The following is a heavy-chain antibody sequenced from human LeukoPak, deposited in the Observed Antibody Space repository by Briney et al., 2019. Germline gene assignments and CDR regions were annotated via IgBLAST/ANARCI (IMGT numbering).Heavy chain of an antibody. J-gene: IGHJ4*02. CDR1: GGSISNSDYY. CDR2: IYYRGSA. CDR3: ARRVLLWFGESQYYFDY. D-gene: IGHD3-10*01. Sequence: SETLSLTCTVSGGSISNSDYYRGWIRQPPGKGLEWIGSIYYRGSAYYNPSLESRLTLSIDTSKNQFSLRLSSVTAGDTAIYYCARRVLLWFGESQYYFDYWGQGTLVTVSS. V-gene: IGHV4-39*01.